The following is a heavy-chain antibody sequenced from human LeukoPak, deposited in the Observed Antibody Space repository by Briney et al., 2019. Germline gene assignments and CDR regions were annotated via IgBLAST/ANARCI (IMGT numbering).Heavy chain of an antibody. CDR1: GFTFSSYS. CDR2: ISGSSTYV. V-gene: IGHV3-21*06. CDR3: ARGVSGRYYYFDY. Sequence: GGSLRLSCAASGFTFSSYSMNWVRQAPGKGLEWVSSISGSSTYVYYADSMRGRFTISRDDAKNSLYLQMNSLRAEDTAVYYCARGVSGRYYYFDYWGQGTLVTVSS. D-gene: IGHD1-26*01. J-gene: IGHJ4*02.